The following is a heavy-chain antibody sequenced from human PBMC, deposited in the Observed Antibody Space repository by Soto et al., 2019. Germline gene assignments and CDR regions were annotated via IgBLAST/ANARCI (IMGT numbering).Heavy chain of an antibody. CDR3: ARAGYDFWSGYYDAFDI. CDR1: GYTFTSYG. Sequence: GASVKVSCKASGYTFTSYGISWVRQAPGQGLEWMGWISAYNGNTNYAQKLQGRVTMTTDTSTSTAYMELRSLRSDDTAVYYCARAGYDFWSGYYDAFDIWGQGTLVTGSS. V-gene: IGHV1-18*01. D-gene: IGHD3-3*01. CDR2: ISAYNGNT. J-gene: IGHJ3*02.